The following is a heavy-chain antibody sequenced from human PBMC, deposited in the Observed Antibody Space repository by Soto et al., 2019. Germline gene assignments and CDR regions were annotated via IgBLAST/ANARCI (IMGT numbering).Heavy chain of an antibody. D-gene: IGHD5-18*01. V-gene: IGHV4-39*01. CDR1: GGSISSSSYY. J-gene: IGHJ6*02. CDR3: ARHAVDTAFHYYYYGMDV. CDR2: IYYSGST. Sequence: SETLSLTCTVSGGSISSSSYYWGWIRQPPGKGLEWIGSIYYSGSTYYNPSLKSRVTISVDTSKNQFSLKLSSVTAADTAVYYCARHAVDTAFHYYYYGMDVWGQGTTVTVSS.